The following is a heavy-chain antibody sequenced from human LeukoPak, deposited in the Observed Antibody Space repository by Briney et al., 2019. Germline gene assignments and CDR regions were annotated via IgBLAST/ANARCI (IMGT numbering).Heavy chain of an antibody. CDR3: ARNNAMDV. V-gene: IGHV3-7*03. CDR1: GFALSSHW. CDR2: VNRDGSET. D-gene: IGHD2-8*01. J-gene: IGHJ6*02. Sequence: GGSLRLSCAASGFALSSHWMTWVRQVPGRGPEWVANVNRDGSETYYLDSVKGRFTISKDDAKNSLYLQMNSLRAEDTALYHCARNNAMDVWGQGTTVIVSS.